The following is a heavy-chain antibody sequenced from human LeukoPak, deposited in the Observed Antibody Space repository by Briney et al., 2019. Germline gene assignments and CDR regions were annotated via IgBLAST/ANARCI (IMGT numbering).Heavy chain of an antibody. D-gene: IGHD7-27*01. J-gene: IGHJ4*02. CDR1: GFTFSKAW. V-gene: IGHV3-15*01. Sequence: GGSLRLSCAASGFTFSKAWMNWDRQAPGKGLEWVGRIKSKTDGGTTDYAAPVKGRFTISRDDSKHTLYLQVNRLKTEDTAVYYCTTGNWGSFSYWGQGTLVTVSS. CDR2: IKSKTDGGTT. CDR3: TTGNWGSFSY.